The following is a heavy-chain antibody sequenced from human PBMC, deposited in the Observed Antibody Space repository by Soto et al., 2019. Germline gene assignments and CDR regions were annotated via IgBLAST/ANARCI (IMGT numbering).Heavy chain of an antibody. Sequence: QTLSLTCAISGYSVSSNSAAWNWIRQSPSRGLEWLGRTYYRSKWYNDYAVSVKSRITINPDTSKNQFSLQLNSVTPEDTAVYYCARGGYYGSGSSVDYWGQGTLVTAPQ. V-gene: IGHV6-1*01. CDR3: ARGGYYGSGSSVDY. CDR2: TYYRSKWYN. D-gene: IGHD3-10*01. J-gene: IGHJ4*02. CDR1: GYSVSSNSAA.